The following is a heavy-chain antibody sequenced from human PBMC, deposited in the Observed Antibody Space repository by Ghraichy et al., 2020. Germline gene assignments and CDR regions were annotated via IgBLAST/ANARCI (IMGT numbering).Heavy chain of an antibody. Sequence: GGSLRLSCAASGFTFTNYAMSWVRQAPGKGLEWVSAISGSGGSTYYADSVKGRFTISRDNSKNTLYLQMNSLRAEDTAVYYCAKCDVGGRPYYFAYWGQGTLVTVSS. J-gene: IGHJ4*02. D-gene: IGHD3-16*01. CDR1: GFTFTNYA. CDR3: AKCDVGGRPYYFAY. V-gene: IGHV3-23*01. CDR2: ISGSGGST.